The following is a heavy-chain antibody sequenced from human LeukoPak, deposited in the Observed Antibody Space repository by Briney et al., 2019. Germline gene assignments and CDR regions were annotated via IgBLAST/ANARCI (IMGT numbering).Heavy chain of an antibody. D-gene: IGHD3-22*01. CDR2: IYHSGSA. V-gene: IGHV4-38-2*02. J-gene: IGHJ4*02. CDR1: DYSITSGYY. CDR3: ARDYYDCGNFDY. Sequence: SETLSLTCTVSDYSITSGYYWGWIRQPPGKGLEWIGSIYHSGSACYNPSLKSRVTISVDTSKNQFSLTLSSVTAADTAVYYCARDYYDCGNFDYWGQGPLLTVSS.